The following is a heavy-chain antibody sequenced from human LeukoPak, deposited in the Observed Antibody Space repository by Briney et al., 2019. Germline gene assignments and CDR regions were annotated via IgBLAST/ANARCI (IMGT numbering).Heavy chain of an antibody. J-gene: IGHJ4*02. CDR1: GGAFSSYA. CDR3: AREQMATPPYYFDY. V-gene: IGHV1-69*04. D-gene: IGHD5-24*01. Sequence: SVKVSCKASGGAFSSYAISWVRQAPGQGLEWMGRIIPILGIANYAQKFQGRVTITADKSTSTAYMELSSLRSEDTAVYYCAREQMATPPYYFDYWGQGTLVTVSS. CDR2: IIPILGIA.